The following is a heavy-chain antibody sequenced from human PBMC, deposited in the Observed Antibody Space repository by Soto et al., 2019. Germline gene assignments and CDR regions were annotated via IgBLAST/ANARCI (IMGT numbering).Heavy chain of an antibody. D-gene: IGHD3-10*01. Sequence: SGPTLVNPTQTLTLTCTFSGFSLSTSGVGVGWIRQPPGKALEWLALIYWDDDKRYSPSLKSRLTITKDTSKNQVVLTMTNMDPVDTATYYCADSRGGFKITMVRGVIIDAFDIWGQGTMVTVSS. CDR2: IYWDDDK. J-gene: IGHJ3*02. CDR1: GFSLSTSGVG. CDR3: ADSRGGFKITMVRGVIIDAFDI. V-gene: IGHV2-5*02.